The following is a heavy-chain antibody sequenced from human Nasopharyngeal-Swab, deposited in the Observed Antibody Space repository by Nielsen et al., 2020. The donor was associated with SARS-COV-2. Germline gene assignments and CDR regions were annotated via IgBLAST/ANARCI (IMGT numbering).Heavy chain of an antibody. CDR1: GGSISSSSYY. J-gene: IGHJ4*02. CDR3: ARGPRITMVRGVIPRDYYFDY. CDR2: IYYSGST. Sequence: GSLRLSCTVSGGSISSSSYYWGWIRQPPGKGLEWIGSIYYSGSTYYNPSLKSRVTISVDTSKNQFSLKLSSVTAADTAVYYCARGPRITMVRGVIPRDYYFDYWGQGTLVTVSS. V-gene: IGHV4-39*01. D-gene: IGHD3-10*01.